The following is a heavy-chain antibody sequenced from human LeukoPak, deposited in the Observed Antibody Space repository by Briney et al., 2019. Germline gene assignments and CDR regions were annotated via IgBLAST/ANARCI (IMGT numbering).Heavy chain of an antibody. D-gene: IGHD3-22*01. CDR2: INPTSGGT. J-gene: IGHJ5*02. CDR1: GYTFTDYY. Sequence: GASVTVSCTASGYTFTDYYMHWVRQAPGQGLEWMGWINPTSGGTNYAQKFQGWVTMTRDTSISTAYMELSRPRSDDTAVYYCARDSSGSSAWFDPWGQGTLVTVSS. CDR3: ARDSSGSSAWFDP. V-gene: IGHV1-2*04.